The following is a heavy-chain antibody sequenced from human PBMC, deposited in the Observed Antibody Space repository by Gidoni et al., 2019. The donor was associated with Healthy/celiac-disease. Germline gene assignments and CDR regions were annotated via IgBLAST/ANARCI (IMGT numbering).Heavy chain of an antibody. V-gene: IGHV3-21*01. CDR1: GCTVSSYS. D-gene: IGHD2-2*01. CDR2: ISSSSSYI. Sequence: EVQLVESGGGLVKPGGSRRRSCAASGCTVSSYSMNWVRQAPGKGLEWVSSISSSSSYIYYADSVKGRFTISRDNAKNSLYLQMNSLRAEDTAVYYCAREYVVVPAATFDPWGQGTLVTVSS. J-gene: IGHJ5*02. CDR3: AREYVVVPAATFDP.